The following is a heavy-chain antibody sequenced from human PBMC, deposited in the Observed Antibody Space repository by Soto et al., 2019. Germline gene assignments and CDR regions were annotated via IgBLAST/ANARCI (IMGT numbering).Heavy chain of an antibody. CDR2: INYDGYS. Sequence: QVQLQESGPGLVKPSETLSLTCTVSGGSITNYYCSWFRQPPGKGLEWIGYINYDGYSAYNLSLKRRVTLSMDASKTQFSLMLESVTATDTAGYYCARHGFGPLHGLVDVWGPGTTVIVSS. CDR3: ARHGFGPLHGLVDV. D-gene: IGHD3-10*01. V-gene: IGHV4-59*08. J-gene: IGHJ6*02. CDR1: GGSITNYY.